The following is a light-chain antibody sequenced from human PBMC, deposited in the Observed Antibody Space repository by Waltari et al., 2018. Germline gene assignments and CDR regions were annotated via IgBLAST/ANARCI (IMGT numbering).Light chain of an antibody. CDR3: YSTDSSGNHSYWV. J-gene: IGLJ3*02. CDR2: EDS. V-gene: IGLV3-10*01. Sequence: SYELTQPPSVSVSPGHTARITCSGDALPKKYAYWYQQKSGQAPVLVIDEDSKRPSGIPERFSGSSSGTMATLTISGAQVEDEADYYCYSTDSSGNHSYWVFGGGTKLTVL. CDR1: ALPKKY.